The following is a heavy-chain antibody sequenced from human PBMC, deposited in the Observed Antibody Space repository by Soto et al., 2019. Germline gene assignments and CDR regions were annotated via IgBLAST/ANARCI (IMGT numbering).Heavy chain of an antibody. D-gene: IGHD5-18*01. CDR2: IKQYGSEK. CDR1: GFTFSSYW. V-gene: IGHV3-7*01. CDR3: ASGNTAMVTPYFDY. Sequence: GGSLRLSCAASGFTFSSYWMSWVRQAPGKGLEWVANIKQYGSEKYYVDSVKGRFTISRDNAKNSLYLQMNSLRAEDTAVYYCASGNTAMVTPYFDYWGQGTLVTVSS. J-gene: IGHJ4*02.